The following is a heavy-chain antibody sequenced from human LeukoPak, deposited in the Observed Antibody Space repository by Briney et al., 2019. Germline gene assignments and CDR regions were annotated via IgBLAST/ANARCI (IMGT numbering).Heavy chain of an antibody. CDR3: AGLLVYNNGFDY. CDR1: GFTFSSYS. CDR2: ISRSSSTI. Sequence: GRSLRLSCAASGFTFSSYSMNWVRQAPGKGLEWVSYISRSSSTIYYADSVKGRFTISRDNAKNSLYLQMNSLRAEYTAVYYCAGLLVYNNGFDYWGQGTLVTVSS. D-gene: IGHD1-1*01. V-gene: IGHV3-48*04. J-gene: IGHJ4*02.